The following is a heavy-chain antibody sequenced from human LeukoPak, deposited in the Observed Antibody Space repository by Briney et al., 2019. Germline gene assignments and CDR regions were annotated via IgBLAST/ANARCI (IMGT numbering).Heavy chain of an antibody. D-gene: IGHD1-26*01. J-gene: IGHJ3*02. CDR1: GFTFGTYV. CDR3: AKRARPSGGAFDI. V-gene: IGHV3-23*01. CDR2: IGGSGGST. Sequence: GASLQISCAASGFTFGTYVMGWVRQAPGKGLELVSDIGGSGGSTFYADSVKGRFTISRDNSKNTLYLQMNSLRAEDTAVYYCAKRARPSGGAFDIWGQGTMVTVSS.